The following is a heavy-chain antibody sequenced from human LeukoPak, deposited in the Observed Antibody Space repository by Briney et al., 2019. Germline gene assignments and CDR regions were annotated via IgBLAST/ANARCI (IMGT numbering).Heavy chain of an antibody. CDR2: ISWDGGST. CDR3: ASRTGTGYSSGEWYY. V-gene: IGHV3-43*01. D-gene: IGHD6-19*01. Sequence: GGSLRLFCAASGFTFDDYTMHWVRQAPGKGLEWVSLISWDGGSTYYADSVKGRFTISRDNSKNSLYLQMNSLRTEDTAMYYCASRTGTGYSSGEWYYWGQGTLVTVSS. J-gene: IGHJ4*02. CDR1: GFTFDDYT.